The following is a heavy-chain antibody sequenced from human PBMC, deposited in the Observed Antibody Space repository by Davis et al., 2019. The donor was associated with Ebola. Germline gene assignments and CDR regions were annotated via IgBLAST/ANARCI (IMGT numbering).Heavy chain of an antibody. Sequence: GESLKISCEASTFSVENFGLHWVRQSPGKGLEWVAVIWYDGTNKFYADSVKGRFTISRDTSTNTLYLQMNSLRAEDTAVYFCARDHGFGDSPFDYWGQGIQVTVSS. V-gene: IGHV3-33*01. CDR3: ARDHGFGDSPFDY. CDR2: IWYDGTNK. D-gene: IGHD4-17*01. CDR1: TFSVENFG. J-gene: IGHJ4*02.